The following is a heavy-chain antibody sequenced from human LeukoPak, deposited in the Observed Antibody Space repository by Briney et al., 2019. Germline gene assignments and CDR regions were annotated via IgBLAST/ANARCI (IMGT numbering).Heavy chain of an antibody. CDR3: ARGGSGYGIDY. Sequence: GGSLRLSCAASGFTVSSNYMSWVRQAPGKGLEWVAVMYSGGGTDYADSVKGRFIISGDNSENTLYLQMNSLRAEDTAVYYCARGGSGYGIDYWGQGTLVTVSS. D-gene: IGHD5-12*01. CDR2: MYSGGGT. J-gene: IGHJ4*02. CDR1: GFTVSSNY. V-gene: IGHV3-66*01.